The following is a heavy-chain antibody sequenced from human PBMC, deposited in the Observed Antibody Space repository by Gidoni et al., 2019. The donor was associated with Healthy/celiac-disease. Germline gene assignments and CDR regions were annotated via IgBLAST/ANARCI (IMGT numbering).Heavy chain of an antibody. J-gene: IGHJ4*02. CDR3: ARAANGAY. V-gene: IGHV1-2*02. Sequence: QLQLVQSGAELKKPGASVKVFCKASGYTFTGYYMHWVRQAPGQGLEWMGWINPNSGGTNYAQKVQGRVTMTRDTSISTAYMELSRLRADDTAVYYCARAANGAYWGQGTLVTVSS. CDR2: INPNSGGT. CDR1: GYTFTGYY. D-gene: IGHD2-8*01.